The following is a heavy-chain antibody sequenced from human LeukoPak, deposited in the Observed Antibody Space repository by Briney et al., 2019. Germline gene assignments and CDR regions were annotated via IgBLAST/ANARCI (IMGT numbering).Heavy chain of an antibody. Sequence: GGSLRLSCAASGFTFSDYYMSWIRQAPGKGLEWVSSISSSSSYIYYADSVKGRVTISRDNVKNSLYLQMNSLRAEDTAVYYCARAAPGGEYYFDYWGQGTLVTVSS. J-gene: IGHJ4*02. D-gene: IGHD6-6*01. CDR3: ARAAPGGEYYFDY. CDR2: ISSSSSYI. CDR1: GFTFSDYY. V-gene: IGHV3-11*05.